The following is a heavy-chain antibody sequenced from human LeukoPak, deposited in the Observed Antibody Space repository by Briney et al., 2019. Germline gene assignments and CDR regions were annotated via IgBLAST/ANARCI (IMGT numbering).Heavy chain of an antibody. J-gene: IGHJ4*02. CDR2: IKPDGGEK. Sequence: GGSLRLSCTASGFTFSNYWMNWVRQAPGKGLEWVANIKPDGGEKSYVDSERGRLTISRDNAKNSLYLQMNSLRAEDTAVYYCARDGFWGQGTLVTVS. V-gene: IGHV3-7*05. CDR3: ARDGF. CDR1: GFTFSNYW. D-gene: IGHD2-2*03.